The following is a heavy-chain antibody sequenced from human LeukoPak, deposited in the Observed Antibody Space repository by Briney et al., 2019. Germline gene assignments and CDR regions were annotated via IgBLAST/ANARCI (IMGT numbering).Heavy chain of an antibody. V-gene: IGHV1-3*01. J-gene: IGHJ3*02. CDR2: INAGNGNT. D-gene: IGHD5-12*01. Sequence: ASVKVSCKASGYTFTSYAMHWVRQAPGQRLEWMGWINAGNGNTKYSQKFQGRVTITRDTSASTAYMELSSLRSEDTAVYYCAKDQGGYEPGGDAFDIWGQGTMVTVSS. CDR1: GYTFTSYA. CDR3: AKDQGGYEPGGDAFDI.